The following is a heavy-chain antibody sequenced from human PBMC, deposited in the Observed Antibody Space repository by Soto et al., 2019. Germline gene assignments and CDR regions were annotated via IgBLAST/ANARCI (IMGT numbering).Heavy chain of an antibody. CDR3: ARAVAVPADFDY. D-gene: IGHD6-19*01. CDR2: INAGNGNT. Sequence: ASVKVSCKASGYTFTGYAMHWVRQAPGQRLEWMGWINAGNGNTKYSQKFQGRVTITRDTSASTAYMELSSLRSEDTAVYYCARAVAVPADFDYWGLGTLVNVSS. CDR1: GYTFTGYA. V-gene: IGHV1-3*01. J-gene: IGHJ4*02.